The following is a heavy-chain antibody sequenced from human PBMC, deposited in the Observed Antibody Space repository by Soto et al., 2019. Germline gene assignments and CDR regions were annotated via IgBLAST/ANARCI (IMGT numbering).Heavy chain of an antibody. CDR1: RSSIRGDY. D-gene: IGHD2-15*01. CDR3: AKYRRTDAEGYTLAV. Sequence: SQTLCLTSTVSRSSIRGDYWSWIRQPPGKGLEWIGYVYYTGSTKYNPSLESRVAMSADTSKNQFSLKVTSVTAADTAVYYCAKYRRTDAEGYTLAVWGQGTLVTVS. CDR2: VYYTGST. V-gene: IGHV4-59*01. J-gene: IGHJ4*02.